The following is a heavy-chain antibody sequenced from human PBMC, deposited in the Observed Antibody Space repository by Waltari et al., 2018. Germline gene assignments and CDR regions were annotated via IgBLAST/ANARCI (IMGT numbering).Heavy chain of an antibody. CDR1: GYTFTGYY. CDR3: ARASGYSGYAPGYFDL. Sequence: QVQLVQSGAEVKKPGASVKVSCKASGYTFTGYYMHWVRQAPGQGLEWMGRINPNSGGTNYAQKFQGRVTMTRDTSISTAYMELSRLRSDDTAVYYCARASGYSGYAPGYFDLWGRGTLVTVSS. D-gene: IGHD5-12*01. J-gene: IGHJ2*01. V-gene: IGHV1-2*06. CDR2: INPNSGGT.